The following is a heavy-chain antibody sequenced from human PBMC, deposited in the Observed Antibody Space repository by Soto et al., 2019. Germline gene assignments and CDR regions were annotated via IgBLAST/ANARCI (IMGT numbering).Heavy chain of an antibody. V-gene: IGHV3-23*01. CDR2: ISGSGGST. J-gene: IGHJ5*02. CDR1: GFTFSSYA. D-gene: IGHD2-2*01. CDR3: AKEALFIVVVPAARSAWFDP. Sequence: PGGSLRLSCAASGFTFSSYAMSWVRQAPGKGLEWVSAISGSGGSTYYADSVKGRFTISRDNSKNTLYLQMNSLRAEDTAVYYCAKEALFIVVVPAARSAWFDPWGQGTLVTVS.